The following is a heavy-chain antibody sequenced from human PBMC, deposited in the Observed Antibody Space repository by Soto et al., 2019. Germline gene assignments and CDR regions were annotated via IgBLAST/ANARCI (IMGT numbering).Heavy chain of an antibody. D-gene: IGHD1-20*01. V-gene: IGHV1-69*02. Sequence: ASVKVSCKASGGTFSSYTISWVRQAPGQGLEWMGRIIPILGIANYAQKFQGRVTITADKSTSTAYMELSSLRSEDTAVYYCARSQGITGTLENYYYMDVWGKGTTVTVSS. J-gene: IGHJ6*03. CDR3: ARSQGITGTLENYYYMDV. CDR2: IIPILGIA. CDR1: GGTFSSYT.